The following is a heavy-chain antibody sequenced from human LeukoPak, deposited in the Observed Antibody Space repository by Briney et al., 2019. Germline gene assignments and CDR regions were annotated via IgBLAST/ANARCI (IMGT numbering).Heavy chain of an antibody. D-gene: IGHD1-7*01. J-gene: IGHJ4*02. Sequence: QSGGSLRLSCAASGFAFSSYDMSWVRQSPGKGLEWVSAISGSGGSTYYADSVKGLFTISTDNSKNTLYLQMDSLRAEDTAVYYCAKAETTSGYFWGQGTLVTVSS. V-gene: IGHV3-23*01. CDR2: ISGSGGST. CDR1: GFAFSSYD. CDR3: AKAETTSGYF.